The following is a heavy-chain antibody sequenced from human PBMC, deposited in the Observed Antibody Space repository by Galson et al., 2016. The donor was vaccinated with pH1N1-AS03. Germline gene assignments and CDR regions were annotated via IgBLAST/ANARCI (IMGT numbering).Heavy chain of an antibody. CDR1: GYTFTKYA. Sequence: SVKVSCKASGYTFTKYAIHWVRQAPGQRPEWMGWINVGNGNTKYSQKFQGRVTITRDSSANTAYMELSSLRSEDTAVFYCARDPYYGSGTYSGGVLTWFDPWGQGTLVTVSS. CDR3: ARDPYYGSGTYSGGVLTWFDP. V-gene: IGHV1-3*01. CDR2: INVGNGNT. J-gene: IGHJ5*02. D-gene: IGHD3-10*01.